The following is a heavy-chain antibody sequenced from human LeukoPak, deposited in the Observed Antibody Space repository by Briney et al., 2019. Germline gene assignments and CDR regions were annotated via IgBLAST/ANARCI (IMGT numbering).Heavy chain of an antibody. CDR1: GCSLRTRGMC. V-gene: IGHV2-70*11. CDR3: ALKRDPLGIAAAGEFNFDY. Sequence: VSGPTLVNPTQTLTLTCTFSGCSLRTRGMCVSWIRQPPGKALEWLSRIDWDDDKYYSTSPKTRLTISKDTSKNQVVLTMTNMDPVDTATYYCALKRDPLGIAAAGEFNFDYWGQGTLVTVSS. J-gene: IGHJ4*02. CDR2: IDWDDDK. D-gene: IGHD6-13*01.